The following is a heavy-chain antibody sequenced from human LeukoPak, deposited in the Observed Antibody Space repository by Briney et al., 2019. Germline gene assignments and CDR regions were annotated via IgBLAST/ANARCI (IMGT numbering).Heavy chain of an antibody. CDR3: AKGGLKLEPCIHFDY. D-gene: IGHD1-1*01. V-gene: IGHV3-23*01. J-gene: IGHJ4*02. CDR2: ISGSGGST. Sequence: GGSLRLSCAASGFTFSDYYMSWIRQAPGKGLEWVSAISGSGGSTYYADSVKGRFTISRDNSKNTLYLQMNSLRAEDTAVYYCAKGGLKLEPCIHFDYWGQGTLVTVSS. CDR1: GFTFSDYY.